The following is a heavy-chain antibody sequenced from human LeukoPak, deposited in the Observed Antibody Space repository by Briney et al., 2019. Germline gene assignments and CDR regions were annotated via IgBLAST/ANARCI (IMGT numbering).Heavy chain of an antibody. V-gene: IGHV1-2*04. CDR2: INPNSGGT. CDR1: GYTFTGYY. D-gene: IGHD3-9*01. Sequence: ASVKVSCKASGYTFTGYYMHWVRQAPGQGLEWMGWINPNSGGTNYAQKFQGWVTMTRDTSISTAYMELSRLRSDDTAVYYCAREGQGLFRLIEEGDALDIWGQGTMVTVSS. J-gene: IGHJ3*02. CDR3: AREGQGLFRLIEEGDALDI.